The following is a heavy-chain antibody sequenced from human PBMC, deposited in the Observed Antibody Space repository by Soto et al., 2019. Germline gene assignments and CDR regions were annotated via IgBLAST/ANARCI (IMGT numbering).Heavy chain of an antibody. V-gene: IGHV1-69*08. J-gene: IGHJ5*02. D-gene: IGHD5-12*01. CDR3: ARDLGKYSGYDSGRNWFDP. CDR2: IIPILGIA. CDR1: GGTFSSYT. Sequence: QVQLVQSGAEVKKPGSSVKVSCKASGGTFSSYTISWVRQAPGQGLEWMGRIIPILGIANYAQKFQGRVTITADKSTRTAYMELSSLRSEDTAVYYCARDLGKYSGYDSGRNWFDPWGQGTLVTVSS.